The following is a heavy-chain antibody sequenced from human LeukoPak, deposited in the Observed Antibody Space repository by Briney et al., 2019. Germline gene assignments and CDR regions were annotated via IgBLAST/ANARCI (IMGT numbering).Heavy chain of an antibody. CDR3: ASIPDSFYDILTGYPVYYYYGMDV. D-gene: IGHD3-9*01. Sequence: SETLSLTCTVSGGSISNSSYFWGWIRQPPGKGLEWIGNIYYSGSTYYNPSLKSRVTISVDTSKNQFSLKLSSVTAADTAVYYCASIPDSFYDILTGYPVYYYYGMDVWGQGTTVTVSS. J-gene: IGHJ6*02. CDR1: GGSISNSSYF. CDR2: IYYSGST. V-gene: IGHV4-39*07.